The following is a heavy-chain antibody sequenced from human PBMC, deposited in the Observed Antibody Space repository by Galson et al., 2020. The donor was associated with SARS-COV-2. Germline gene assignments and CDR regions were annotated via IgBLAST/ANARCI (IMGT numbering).Heavy chain of an antibody. V-gene: IGHV3-33*01. CDR2: IWYDGSNK. CDR1: GFIFSGYG. J-gene: IGHJ2*01. CDR3: ARTELTMTRAIIPGDL. D-gene: IGHD3-10*01. Sequence: GESLKISCAASGFIFSGYGIHWVRQAPTKGLEWVALIWYDGSNKYYADSVKGRFTISRDNSKNTVYLQMNSLRAEDTAVYYCARTELTMTRAIIPGDLWGRGTLVTVSS.